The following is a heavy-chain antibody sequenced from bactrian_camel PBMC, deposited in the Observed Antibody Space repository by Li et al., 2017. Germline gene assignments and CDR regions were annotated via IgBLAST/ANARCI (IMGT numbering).Heavy chain of an antibody. CDR3: VNGASDVGYNY. J-gene: IGHJ4*01. Sequence: VQLVESGGGLVQPGGSLRLSCAASGFTFSSYAMSWVRQAPGKGLEWVSYINSGGGSIFYAEHVKGRFTISRDNAKNTLYLQLNSTKTEDTAMYYCVNGASDVGYNYWGQGTQVTVS. V-gene: IGHV3S31*01. CDR2: INSGGGSI. CDR1: GFTFSSYA. D-gene: IGHD3*01.